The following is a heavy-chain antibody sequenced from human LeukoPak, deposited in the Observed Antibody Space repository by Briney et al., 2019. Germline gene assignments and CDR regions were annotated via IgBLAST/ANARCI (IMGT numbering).Heavy chain of an antibody. D-gene: IGHD1-26*01. CDR1: GGAISSGDYY. J-gene: IGHJ4*02. Sequence: PSETLSLTCTVSGGAISSGDYYWSWIRQPPGTGLEWIGYSYYSGNTYYNPSLKSRVTISVDTSKNQFSLKLSSVTAADTAVYYCAREGSGSSDWGQGTLVTVSS. CDR2: SYYSGNT. V-gene: IGHV4-30-4*01. CDR3: AREGSGSSD.